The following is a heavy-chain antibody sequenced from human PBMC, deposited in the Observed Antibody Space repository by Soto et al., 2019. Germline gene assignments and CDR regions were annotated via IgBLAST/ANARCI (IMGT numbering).Heavy chain of an antibody. Sequence: SQTLSLTCAISGDSVSSNSAAWNWIRQSPSRGLEWLGRTYYRSKWYNDYAVSVKSRITINPDTSKNQFSLQLNSVTPEDTAVYYCARDLDIVATPDHPNYYYYYGMDVWGQGTTVTVSS. CDR2: TYYRSKWYN. V-gene: IGHV6-1*01. J-gene: IGHJ6*02. CDR1: GDSVSSNSAA. D-gene: IGHD5-12*01. CDR3: ARDLDIVATPDHPNYYYYYGMDV.